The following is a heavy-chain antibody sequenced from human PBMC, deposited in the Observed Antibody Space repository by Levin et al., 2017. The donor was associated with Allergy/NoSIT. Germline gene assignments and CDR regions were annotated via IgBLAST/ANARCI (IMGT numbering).Heavy chain of an antibody. J-gene: IGHJ4*02. D-gene: IGHD4-17*01. CDR3: TPAPDYGDYERSIDY. CDR2: IKTKSDGATA. CDR1: GFSFGDAW. V-gene: IGHV3-15*01. Sequence: KAGGSLRLSCAALGFSFGDAWMSWVRQTPGKGLEWVGRIKTKSDGATADYAAAVQGRFTISRDDAIHILYLEMDSLKTEDTAVYYCTPAPDYGDYERSIDYWGRGTPVTVSS.